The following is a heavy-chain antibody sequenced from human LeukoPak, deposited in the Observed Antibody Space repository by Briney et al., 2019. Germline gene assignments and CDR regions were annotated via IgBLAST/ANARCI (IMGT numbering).Heavy chain of an antibody. J-gene: IGHJ3*02. V-gene: IGHV1-58*02. Sequence: SVKVSCKASGFTFTSSAMQWVRQARGQRLEWIGWIVVGSGNTSYAQKFQGRVTMTRDTSTSTVYMELSSLRSEDTAVYYCARDGSPTLDDAFDIWGQGTMVTVSS. D-gene: IGHD1-1*01. CDR1: GFTFTSSA. CDR2: IVVGSGNT. CDR3: ARDGSPTLDDAFDI.